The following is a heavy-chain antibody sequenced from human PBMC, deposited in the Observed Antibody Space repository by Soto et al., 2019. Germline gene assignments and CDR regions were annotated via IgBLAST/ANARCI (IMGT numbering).Heavy chain of an antibody. V-gene: IGHV4-34*01. D-gene: IGHD1-7*01. CDR1: GGSFSGYY. J-gene: IGHJ4*02. CDR2: INHSGST. Sequence: SETLSLTCAVYGGSFSGYYWSWIRQPPGKGLEWIGEINHSGSTNYNPSLKSRVTISVDTSKNQFSLKLSSVTAADTAVYYCARGFRNWNYSHWGQGTLVTISS. CDR3: ARGFRNWNYSH.